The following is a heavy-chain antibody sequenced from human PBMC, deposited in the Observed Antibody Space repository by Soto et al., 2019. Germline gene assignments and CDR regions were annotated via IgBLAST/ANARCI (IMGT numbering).Heavy chain of an antibody. J-gene: IGHJ4*02. V-gene: IGHV3-15*07. CDR1: DLTFSNTW. D-gene: IGHD6-13*01. CDR2: IKSKIDGGTI. CDR3: ATVGSITAAGTSFDY. Sequence: EVQLVESGGGLVKPGGSLRLSCAASDLTFSNTWMNWVRQAPGKGLEWVGRIKSKIDGGTIDYAAPVKGRFTISRDDSECTLFLQMNSLKSEDTALYYCATVGSITAAGTSFDYWGQGTLVTVSS.